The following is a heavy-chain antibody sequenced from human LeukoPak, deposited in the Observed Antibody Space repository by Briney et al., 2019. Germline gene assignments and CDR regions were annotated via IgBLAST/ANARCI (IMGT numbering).Heavy chain of an antibody. V-gene: IGHV3-64*01. Sequence: GGSLRLSCAASGFTFSSYAMHWVRQAPGKGLEYVSAISSNGGSTYYANSVKGRFTISRDNSKNTLYLQMGSLRAEDMAVYYCARVGAKGSSSDYWGQGTLVTVSS. CDR2: ISSNGGST. J-gene: IGHJ4*02. CDR1: GFTFSSYA. D-gene: IGHD6-6*01. CDR3: ARVGAKGSSSDY.